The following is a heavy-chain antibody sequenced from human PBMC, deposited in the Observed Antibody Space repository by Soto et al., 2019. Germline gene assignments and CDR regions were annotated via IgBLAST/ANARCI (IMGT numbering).Heavy chain of an antibody. CDR1: GFTLRNSR. D-gene: IGHD5-18*01. V-gene: IGHV3-7*04. CDR3: ATDLVTTMARH. Sequence: GGSLRLSCAASGFTLRNSRMSWVRQAPGKGLEWVANIKQDGSDTYYVDSVKGRFTISRDNAKNSLYLQMNSLRAEDTAVYYCATDLVTTMARHWGQGTLVTVSA. CDR2: IKQDGSDT. J-gene: IGHJ4*02.